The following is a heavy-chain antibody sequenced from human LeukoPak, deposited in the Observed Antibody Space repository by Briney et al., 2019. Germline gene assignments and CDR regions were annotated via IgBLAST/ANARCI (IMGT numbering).Heavy chain of an antibody. Sequence: GGSLRLSCAASGFTFSTYWMSWVRQAPGKGLEWVSGISWNSGSIGYADSVKGRFTISRDNAKNSLYLQMNSLRAEDMALYYCAKEYSGSHYFDYWGQGTLVTVSS. J-gene: IGHJ4*02. CDR1: GFTFSTYW. V-gene: IGHV3-9*03. CDR2: ISWNSGSI. CDR3: AKEYSGSHYFDY. D-gene: IGHD1-26*01.